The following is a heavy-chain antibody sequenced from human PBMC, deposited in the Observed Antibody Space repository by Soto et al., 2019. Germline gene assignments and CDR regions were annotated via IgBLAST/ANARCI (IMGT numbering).Heavy chain of an antibody. CDR1: GFSFSSFW. V-gene: IGHV3-7*03. Sequence: GGSLRLSCAASGFSFSSFWMIWVRQAPGKGLEWVAIIRQDVIEKHYVDSVKGRFTVSRDNAETSLYLQMDSLRPDDTALYYCVRGYSDYTDYFDYWGQGAVVTVS. CDR2: IRQDVIEK. D-gene: IGHD5-12*01. CDR3: VRGYSDYTDYFDY. J-gene: IGHJ4*02.